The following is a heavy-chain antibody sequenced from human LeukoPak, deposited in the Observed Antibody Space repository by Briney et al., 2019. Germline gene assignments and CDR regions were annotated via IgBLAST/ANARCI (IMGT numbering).Heavy chain of an antibody. V-gene: IGHV3-30*18. CDR3: AKVRRGYCSRGSCYSWFDP. J-gene: IGHJ5*02. Sequence: GGSLRLSCAASGFTFSSYGMHWVRQAPGKGLEWVAVISYDGSNKYYADSVKGRFTISRDNSKNTLYLQMNSLRAEDTAVYYCAKVRRGYCSRGSCYSWFDPWGQGTLVTVSS. D-gene: IGHD2-15*01. CDR1: GFTFSSYG. CDR2: ISYDGSNK.